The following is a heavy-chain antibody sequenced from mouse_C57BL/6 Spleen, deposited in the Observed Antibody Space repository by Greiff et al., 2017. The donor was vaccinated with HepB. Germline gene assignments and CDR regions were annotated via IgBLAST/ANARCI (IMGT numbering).Heavy chain of an antibody. CDR2: IDPETGGT. D-gene: IGHD2-3*01. Sequence: QVQLKQSGAELVRPGASVTLSCKASGYTFTDYEMHWVKQTPVHGLEWIGAIDPETGGTAYNQKFKGKAILTADKSSSTAYMELRSLTSEDSAVYYGTRSGDGYPSPISMDYWGQGTSVTVSS. CDR3: TRSGDGYPSPISMDY. J-gene: IGHJ4*01. V-gene: IGHV1-15*01. CDR1: GYTFTDYE.